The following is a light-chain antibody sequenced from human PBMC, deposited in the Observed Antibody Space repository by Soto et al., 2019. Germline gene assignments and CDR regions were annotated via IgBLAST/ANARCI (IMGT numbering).Light chain of an antibody. CDR1: SGHSSYA. CDR2: LNSDGSH. CDR3: QTWGTGVQV. J-gene: IGLJ2*01. Sequence: QAVVTQSPSASASLGASVKLTCTLSSGHSSYAIAWHQQQPEKGPRYLMKLNSDGSHSKGDGIPDRFSGSSSGAERYLTISSLQSDDEADYYCQTWGTGVQVFGGGTKVTVL. V-gene: IGLV4-69*01.